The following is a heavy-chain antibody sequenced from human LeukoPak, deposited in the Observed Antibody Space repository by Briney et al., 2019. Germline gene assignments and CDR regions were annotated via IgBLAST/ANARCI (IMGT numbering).Heavy chain of an antibody. Sequence: SESLSLTCTASGGSISKYYCSWIRQPPGKGLEWIAYIYYTGSTYYNPSLKSRVTMSVDTSKNQFSLSLSSVTAADTAVYYCARHISGGATLDWGQGTLVTVSS. CDR1: GGSISKYY. CDR2: IYYTGST. V-gene: IGHV4-59*08. CDR3: ARHISGGATLD. J-gene: IGHJ4*02. D-gene: IGHD2-15*01.